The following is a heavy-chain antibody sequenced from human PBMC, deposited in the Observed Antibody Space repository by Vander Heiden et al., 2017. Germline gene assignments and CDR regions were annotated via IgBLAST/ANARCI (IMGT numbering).Heavy chain of an antibody. D-gene: IGHD2-15*01. Sequence: QVQLQQWRAGLLKPSETLSPTCAVSGGSFSGYYWSWIRQPPGKGLEWIGEINHSGSTNYNPSLKSRVTISVDTSKNQFSLKLSSVTAADTAVYYCARGLLLHPDYYYGMDVWGQGTTVTVSS. CDR1: GGSFSGYY. CDR3: ARGLLLHPDYYYGMDV. J-gene: IGHJ6*02. V-gene: IGHV4-34*01. CDR2: INHSGST.